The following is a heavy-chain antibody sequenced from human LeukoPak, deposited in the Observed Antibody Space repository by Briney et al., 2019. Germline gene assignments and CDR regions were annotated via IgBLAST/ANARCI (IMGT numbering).Heavy chain of an antibody. V-gene: IGHV3-23*01. D-gene: IGHD6-13*01. Sequence: GGSLRLSCAASGFTFSSYGMSWVRQAPGKGLEWVSAISGSGGSTYYADSVKGRFTISRGNSKNTLYLQMNSLRAEDTAVYYCARSSIIAAAGPYYFDYWGQGTLVTVSS. J-gene: IGHJ4*02. CDR1: GFTFSSYG. CDR2: ISGSGGST. CDR3: ARSSIIAAAGPYYFDY.